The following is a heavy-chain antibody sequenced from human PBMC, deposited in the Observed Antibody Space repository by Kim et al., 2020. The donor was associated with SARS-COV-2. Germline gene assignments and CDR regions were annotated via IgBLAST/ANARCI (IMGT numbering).Heavy chain of an antibody. V-gene: IGHV4-30-4*01. D-gene: IGHD3-3*01. CDR1: GGSISSGDYY. J-gene: IGHJ4*02. CDR3: ARGSPAGSHTIFGVVIGAYYFDY. CDR2: IYYSGST. Sequence: SETLSLTCTVSGGSISSGDYYWSWIRQPPGKGLEWIGYIYYSGSTYYNPSLKSRVTISVDTSKNQFSLKLSSVTAADTAVYYCARGSPAGSHTIFGVVIGAYYFDYWGQGTLVTVSS.